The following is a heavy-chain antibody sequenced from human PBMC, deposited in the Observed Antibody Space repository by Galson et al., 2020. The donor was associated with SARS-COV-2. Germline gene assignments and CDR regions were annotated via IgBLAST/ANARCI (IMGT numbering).Heavy chain of an antibody. D-gene: IGHD6-19*01. CDR1: GFTFSDHA. CDR2: IFFDGSEK. Sequence: GGSLRLSCAASGFTFSDHAMHWVRQAPGKGLEWVAQIFFDGSEKYYGDSVRRRFTISRDSSKNTVYLEMNNLRVDGTAEYYCPRDGPSGRGWGFDDWGQGALVTVSS. J-gene: IGHJ4*02. CDR3: PRDGPSGRGWGFDD. V-gene: IGHV3-33*08.